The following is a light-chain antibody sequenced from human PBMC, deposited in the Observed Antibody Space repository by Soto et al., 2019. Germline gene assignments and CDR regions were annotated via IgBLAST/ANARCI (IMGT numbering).Light chain of an antibody. Sequence: DIQITQSPSTLPASVGDRVTITCQASQDISNYLNWYQKKPGKAHNILIYDASNLAIGAPSRFSGSGSGTHFTFTISRLQPEDFATYYCQQYDYPPITFGQGTRLEIK. CDR2: DAS. CDR1: QDISNY. CDR3: QQYDYPPIT. V-gene: IGKV1-33*01. J-gene: IGKJ5*01.